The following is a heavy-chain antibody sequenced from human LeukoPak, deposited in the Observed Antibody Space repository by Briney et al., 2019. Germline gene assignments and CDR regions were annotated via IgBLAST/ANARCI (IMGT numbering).Heavy chain of an antibody. V-gene: IGHV1-69*04. CDR3: ARDRRGYSLYDGEGFDY. CDR1: GGTFSSYT. D-gene: IGHD5/OR15-5a*01. CDR2: IIPILGIA. J-gene: IGHJ4*02. Sequence: SVKVSCKASGGTFSSYTISWVRQAPGQGLEWMGRIIPILGIANYAQKFQGRVTITADKSTSTAYMELSSLRSEDTAVYYCARDRRGYSLYDGEGFDYWGQGTLVTVSS.